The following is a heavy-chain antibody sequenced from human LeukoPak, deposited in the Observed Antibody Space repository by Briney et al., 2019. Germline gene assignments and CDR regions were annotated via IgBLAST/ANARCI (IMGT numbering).Heavy chain of an antibody. D-gene: IGHD2-2*01. CDR3: ARDRKDIVVVPAATHYYYYYGMDV. V-gene: IGHV4-59*01. CDR1: GGSISSYY. J-gene: IGHJ6*02. CDR2: IYYSGST. Sequence: SETLPLTCTVSGGSISSYYWSWIRQPPGKGLEWIGYIYYSGSTNYNPSLKSRVTISVDTSKNQFSLKLSSVTAADTAVYYCARDRKDIVVVPAATHYYYYYGMDVWGQGTTVTVSS.